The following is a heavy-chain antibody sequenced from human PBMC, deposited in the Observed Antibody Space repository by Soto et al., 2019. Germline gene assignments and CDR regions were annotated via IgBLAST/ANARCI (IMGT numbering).Heavy chain of an antibody. CDR2: IWYDGSNK. J-gene: IGHJ5*02. D-gene: IGHD3-16*02. CDR3: ARDAYDYVWGSYRWGWFDP. V-gene: IGHV3-33*01. Sequence: ESGGGVVQPGRSLRLSCAASGFTFSSYGMHWVRQAPGKGLEWVAVIWYDGSNKYYADSVKGRFTISRDNSQNTLYLQMNSLRAEDTAVYYCARDAYDYVWGSYRWGWFDPWGQGTLVTVSS. CDR1: GFTFSSYG.